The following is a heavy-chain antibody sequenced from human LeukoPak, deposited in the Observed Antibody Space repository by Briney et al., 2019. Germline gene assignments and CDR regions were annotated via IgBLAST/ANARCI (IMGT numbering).Heavy chain of an antibody. CDR3: AREASKNGWYDFDY. Sequence: PSETLSLTCTVSGGSISSGGYYWSWIRQHPGKGLEWIGYIYYSGSTYYNPSLKSRVTISVDTSKNQFSLKLSSVTAADTAVYYCAREASKNGWYDFDYWGQGTLVTVSS. D-gene: IGHD6-19*01. V-gene: IGHV4-31*03. J-gene: IGHJ4*02. CDR2: IYYSGST. CDR1: GGSISSGGYY.